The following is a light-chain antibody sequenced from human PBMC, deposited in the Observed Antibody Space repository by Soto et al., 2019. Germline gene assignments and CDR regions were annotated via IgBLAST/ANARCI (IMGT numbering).Light chain of an antibody. J-gene: IGLJ1*01. CDR3: NSYTTSYTYI. V-gene: IGLV2-14*01. CDR2: GVS. Sequence: QSALTQPASVSGSPGQSITISYTGTSTDVGAYNYVSWYQQHPGKAPKLVIYGVSNRPSGVSNRFSGSKSGNTASLTISGLQAEDEADYYCNSYTTSYTYIFGTGTKVTVL. CDR1: STDVGAYNY.